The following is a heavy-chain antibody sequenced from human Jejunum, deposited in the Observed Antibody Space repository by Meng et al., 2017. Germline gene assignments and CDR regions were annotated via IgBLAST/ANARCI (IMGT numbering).Heavy chain of an antibody. CDR1: GGSISSNDNDY. D-gene: IGHD5-12*01. Sequence: QVQLQESGPELVKPSQGLSLTCTVSGGSISSNDNDYWSWIRQSPGKGLEWIGYIYYSGRTSYNPSLKSRVTISADTSRNQFSLRLTSVTAADTAIYYCARRGFLDYWGQGILVTVSS. J-gene: IGHJ4*02. CDR2: IYYSGRT. CDR3: ARRGFLDY. V-gene: IGHV4-30-4*01.